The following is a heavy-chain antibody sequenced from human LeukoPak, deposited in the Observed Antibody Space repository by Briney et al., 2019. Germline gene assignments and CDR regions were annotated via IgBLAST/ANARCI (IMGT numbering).Heavy chain of an antibody. CDR2: INPNNGGT. CDR3: ARVVDSLNDAFHI. V-gene: IGHV1-2*06. CDR1: GYTFTGYY. J-gene: IGHJ3*02. D-gene: IGHD2-15*01. Sequence: GASVKVSCKASGYTFTGYYMNWVRQAPGQGLEWMGRINPNNGGTNYAQKFQGRVTMTRDTSITTAYMELSGLRSDDTAVYYCARVVDSLNDAFHIWGQGTMVTVSS.